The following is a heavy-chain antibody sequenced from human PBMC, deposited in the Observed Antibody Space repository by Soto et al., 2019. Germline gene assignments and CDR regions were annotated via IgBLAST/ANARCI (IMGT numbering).Heavy chain of an antibody. D-gene: IGHD5-12*01. CDR2: INTDTGAT. J-gene: IGHJ4*02. Sequence: QVQLVQSGGELRKPGASVKVSCKASGYTFTDNSITWVRQAPGHGLELMGCINTDTGATRSTQKFQDRVTMTTGTSTSTAYLELTGLRSDDTAIYYCARGGGYAVDFWGQGTLVAVSS. CDR3: ARGGGYAVDF. V-gene: IGHV1-18*01. CDR1: GYTFTDNS.